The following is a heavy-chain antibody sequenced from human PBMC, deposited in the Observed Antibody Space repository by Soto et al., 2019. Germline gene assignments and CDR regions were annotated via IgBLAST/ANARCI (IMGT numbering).Heavy chain of an antibody. CDR2: ISTYNGNT. V-gene: IGHV1-18*01. J-gene: IGHJ6*02. D-gene: IGHD3-3*01. Sequence: ASVKVSCKASGYTCTIYGISWVLQAAGQGREWMGWISTYNGNTNYAQKLQGRVTMTTDTSTSTAYMELRSLRSDDTAVYYCARDPFWSGYYTLPYYYYGMDVWGQGTTVTVS. CDR1: GYTCTIYG. CDR3: ARDPFWSGYYTLPYYYYGMDV.